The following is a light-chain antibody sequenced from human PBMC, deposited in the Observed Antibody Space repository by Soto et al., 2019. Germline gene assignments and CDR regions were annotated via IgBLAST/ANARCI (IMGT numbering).Light chain of an antibody. CDR3: QHYNSYSPT. V-gene: IGKV1-5*01. J-gene: IGKJ1*01. Sequence: DIQMTQSPSTLSASVGDRVTITCRASQSIGSWLAWYQQKPGKAPKLLIYDASSLDSGVPSRFSGSGSGTEFTLTISSLQPDDFATYYCQHYNSYSPTFGQGTKVDIK. CDR2: DAS. CDR1: QSIGSW.